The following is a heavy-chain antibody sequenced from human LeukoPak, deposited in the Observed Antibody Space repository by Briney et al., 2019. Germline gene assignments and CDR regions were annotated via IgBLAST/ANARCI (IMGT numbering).Heavy chain of an antibody. J-gene: IGHJ6*03. Sequence: SETLSLTCTVSGGSISSYYWSWIRQPAGKGLEWIGRIYTSGSTNYNPSLKSRVTMSVDTSKNQFSLKLSSVTAADTAVYYCARDLPYYDFWSGYGYYYYYTDVWGKGTTVTVSS. V-gene: IGHV4-4*07. CDR3: ARDLPYYDFWSGYGYYYYYTDV. CDR2: IYTSGST. D-gene: IGHD3-3*01. CDR1: GGSISSYY.